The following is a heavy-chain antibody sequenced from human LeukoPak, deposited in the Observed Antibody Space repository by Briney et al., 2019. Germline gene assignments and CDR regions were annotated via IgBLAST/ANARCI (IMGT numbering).Heavy chain of an antibody. CDR2: IYCSGST. V-gene: IGHV4-31*03. D-gene: IGHD6-13*01. CDR3: ARDGGHIAAAGPYYYYGMDV. J-gene: IGHJ6*02. CDR1: GGSISSGGYY. Sequence: SETLSLTCTVSGGSISSGGYYWSWIRQHPGKGLEWIGYIYCSGSTYYNPSLKSRVTISVDTSKNQFSLKLSSVTAADTAVYYCARDGGHIAAAGPYYYYGMDVWGQGTTVTVSS.